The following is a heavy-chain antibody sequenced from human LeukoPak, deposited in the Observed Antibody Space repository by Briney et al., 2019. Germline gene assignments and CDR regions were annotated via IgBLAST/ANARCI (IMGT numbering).Heavy chain of an antibody. J-gene: IGHJ3*02. Sequence: GGSLRLSCAASGFTFSSYAMSWVRQAPGKGLEWVSAISGSGGSTYYADSVKGRFTISRDNSKNTLYLQMSSLRAEDTAVYYCAKDPRAVTDAFDIWGQGTMVTVSS. V-gene: IGHV3-23*01. CDR2: ISGSGGST. CDR3: AKDPRAVTDAFDI. D-gene: IGHD4-17*01. CDR1: GFTFSSYA.